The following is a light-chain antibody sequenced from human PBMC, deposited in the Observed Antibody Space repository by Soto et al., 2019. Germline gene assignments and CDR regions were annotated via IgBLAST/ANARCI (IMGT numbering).Light chain of an antibody. J-gene: IGKJ3*01. CDR1: QDISKY. CDR3: QQHDNLPFT. V-gene: IGKV1-33*01. Sequence: DIQMTQSPSSLSASVGDRVTITCQASQDISKYLSWYQQKPGKAPKLLIYDASNLGTGVPSRFSGSGSGTDCTFAISSLQPEAFATYYCQQHDNLPFTFGPGTKVDI. CDR2: DAS.